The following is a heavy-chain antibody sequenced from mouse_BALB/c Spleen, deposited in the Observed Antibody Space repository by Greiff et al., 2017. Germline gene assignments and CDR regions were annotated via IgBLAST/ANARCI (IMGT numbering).Heavy chain of an antibody. Sequence: EVQLVESGGDLVKPGGSLKLSCAASGFTFSSYGMSWVRQTPDKRLEWVATISSGGSYTYYPDSVKGRFTISRDNAKNTLYLQMSSLKSEDTAMYYCATYYYGSHFDVWGAGTTVTVSA. CDR1: GFTFSSYG. J-gene: IGHJ1*01. CDR2: ISSGGSYT. CDR3: ATYYYGSHFDV. V-gene: IGHV5-6*01. D-gene: IGHD1-1*01.